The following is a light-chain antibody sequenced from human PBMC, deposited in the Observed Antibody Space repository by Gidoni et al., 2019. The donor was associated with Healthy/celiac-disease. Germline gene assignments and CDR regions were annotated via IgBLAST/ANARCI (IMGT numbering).Light chain of an antibody. CDR3: QQSYSTPQT. V-gene: IGKV1-39*01. J-gene: IGKJ1*01. CDR1: QSISSY. CDR2: AAS. Sequence: DIQMTQSPSSLSASVGDRVTITCRASQSISSYLNGYQQKPGKAPKLLIYAASSLQSGVPARFSGSGSGTDFTLTISSLQPEDFAAYYCQQSYSTPQTCGQGTKVEIK.